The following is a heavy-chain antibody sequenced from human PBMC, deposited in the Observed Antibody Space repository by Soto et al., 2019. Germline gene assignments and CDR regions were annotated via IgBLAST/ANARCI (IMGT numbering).Heavy chain of an antibody. V-gene: IGHV4-30-2*01. CDR3: ARAIAAAGMYYYYYGMDV. CDR1: GGSISSGGYS. J-gene: IGHJ6*02. D-gene: IGHD6-13*01. CDR2: IYHSGGT. Sequence: KTAETLSLTCAVSGGSISSGGYSWIWIRQPPGTGLEWIGYIYHSGGTYYNPSLKSRVTISVDRSKNQFSLKLSSVTAADTAVYYCARAIAAAGMYYYYYGMDVWGQGTTVTVSS.